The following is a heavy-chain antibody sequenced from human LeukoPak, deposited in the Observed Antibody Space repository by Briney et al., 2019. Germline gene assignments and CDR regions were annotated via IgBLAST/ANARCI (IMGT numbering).Heavy chain of an antibody. CDR1: GYTFTSYY. CDR2: INPSGGST. Sequence: ASVKVSCKASGYTFTSYYMHWVRQAPGQGLEWMGIINPSGGSTSYAQKFQGRVNMTRDTSTSTVYMELSSPRSEDTAVYYCASLGTKTGTTKVPFDYWGQGTLVTVSS. CDR3: ASLGTKTGTTKVPFDY. V-gene: IGHV1-46*01. D-gene: IGHD1-7*01. J-gene: IGHJ4*02.